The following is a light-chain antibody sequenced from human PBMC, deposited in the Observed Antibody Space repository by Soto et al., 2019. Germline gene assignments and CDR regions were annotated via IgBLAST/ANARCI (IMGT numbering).Light chain of an antibody. J-gene: IGKJ2*01. CDR1: QTVGSN. CDR2: DAS. V-gene: IGKV3D-15*01. Sequence: IVMTQSRATLSVSPGERATLSCRASQTVGSNLAWYQQKPGQAPRLLIYDASTRATGIPARFSGSGSATEFTLSISSLRSEDSALYYCQQYNYWPRTFGQGTKLEI. CDR3: QQYNYWPRT.